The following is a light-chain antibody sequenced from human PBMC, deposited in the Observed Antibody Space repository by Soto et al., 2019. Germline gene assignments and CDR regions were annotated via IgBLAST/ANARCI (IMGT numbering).Light chain of an antibody. CDR1: SSDVGGYNY. V-gene: IGLV2-14*01. J-gene: IGLJ2*01. Sequence: QSALTQPASVSGSPGQSITISCTGTSSDVGGYNYVSWYQQHPGKAPKLMIYEVSNRPSGVSNRFSGAKSGNTASLTISGLQAEDDADYYFSSYTSSMPLVVFGGGTKLTVL. CDR2: EVS. CDR3: SSYTSSMPLVV.